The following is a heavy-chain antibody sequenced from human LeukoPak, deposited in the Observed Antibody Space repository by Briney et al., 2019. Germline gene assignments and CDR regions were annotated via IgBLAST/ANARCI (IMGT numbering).Heavy chain of an antibody. D-gene: IGHD5-18*01. CDR3: AKSLFGFSYGKIDY. Sequence: PGGSLRLSCATSGFTFRSHSMNWVRQAPGKALKWVSSIPDSGDSTYYADSVKGRFTISRDNSKNTLYLQMNSLRAEDTAVYYCAKSLFGFSYGKIDYWGQGTRVTVSS. J-gene: IGHJ4*02. CDR1: GFTFRSHS. V-gene: IGHV3-23*01. CDR2: IPDSGDST.